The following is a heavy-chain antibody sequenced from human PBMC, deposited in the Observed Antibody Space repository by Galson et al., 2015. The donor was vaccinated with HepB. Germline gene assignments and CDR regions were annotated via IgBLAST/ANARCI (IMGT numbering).Heavy chain of an antibody. D-gene: IGHD1-26*01. J-gene: IGHJ4*02. CDR1: GDSVSSKSAA. Sequence: CAISGDSVSSKSAAWNWIRQSPSRGLEWLGRTYYRSKWYNDYAVSVQGRININPDTSKNQFSLQLNSVTPEDTAVYYCARGALGATTGFGFWGQGTLVTVSS. V-gene: IGHV6-1*01. CDR2: TYYRSKWYN. CDR3: ARGALGATTGFGF.